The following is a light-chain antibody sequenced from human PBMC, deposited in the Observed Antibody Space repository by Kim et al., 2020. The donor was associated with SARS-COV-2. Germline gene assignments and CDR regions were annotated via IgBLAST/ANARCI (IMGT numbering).Light chain of an antibody. CDR2: AAS. Sequence: ASVGDRVTITFRASQSISSYLNWYQQKPGKAPKLLIYAASSLQSGVPSRFSGRGSGTDFSLTISSLQPEDFATYYCQQSYSTPLYSFGQGTKLEI. CDR1: QSISSY. J-gene: IGKJ2*03. V-gene: IGKV1-39*01. CDR3: QQSYSTPLYS.